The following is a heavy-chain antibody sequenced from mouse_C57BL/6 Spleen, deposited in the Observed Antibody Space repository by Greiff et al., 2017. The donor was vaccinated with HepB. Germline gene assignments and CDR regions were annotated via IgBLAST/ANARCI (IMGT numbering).Heavy chain of an antibody. Sequence: QVQLQQPGAELVRPGSSVKLSCKASGYTFTSYWMHWVKQRPIQGLEWIGNIDPSDSETHYNQKFKDKATLTVDKSSSTAYMQLSSLTSEDSAVYYSARNYYDPHYYAMDYWGQGTSVTVSS. CDR3: ARNYYDPHYYAMDY. CDR1: GYTFTSYW. V-gene: IGHV1-52*01. J-gene: IGHJ4*01. CDR2: IDPSDSET. D-gene: IGHD2-4*01.